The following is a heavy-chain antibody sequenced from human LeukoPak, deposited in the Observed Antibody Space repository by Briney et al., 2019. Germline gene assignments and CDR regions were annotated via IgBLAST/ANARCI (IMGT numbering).Heavy chain of an antibody. CDR3: ARHKDTSTWSHSDS. CDR2: IYYTGST. V-gene: IGHV4-59*08. J-gene: IGHJ4*02. Sequence: SETLSLTCTVSGGSISNFYWSWIRQPPGKGLEWIGCIYYTGSTNYNPSLKSRVTISVDTSKNQFSLKLSSVTAADTAVYYCARHKDTSTWSHSDSWGQGTLVTVSS. D-gene: IGHD6-13*01. CDR1: GGSISNFY.